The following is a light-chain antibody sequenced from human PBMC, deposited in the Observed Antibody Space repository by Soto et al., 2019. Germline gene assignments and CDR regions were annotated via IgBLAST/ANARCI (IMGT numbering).Light chain of an antibody. CDR2: GAS. CDR1: QRIGSI. J-gene: IGKJ2*01. V-gene: IGKV3-15*01. Sequence: EILMTQSQATLSFSPGERATLSCRASQRIGSIVAWYQQKPGQAPRLLIYGASTRATGVPARFSGGGSGTEFTLTISSLQSEDFAVYFCQQYKDWPPYTFGQGTKLEIK. CDR3: QQYKDWPPYT.